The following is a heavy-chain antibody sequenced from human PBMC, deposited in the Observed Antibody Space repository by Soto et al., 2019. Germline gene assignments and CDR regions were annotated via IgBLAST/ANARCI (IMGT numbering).Heavy chain of an antibody. D-gene: IGHD2-15*01. Sequence: ASVKVSCKASGYTFTSYGISWVRQAPGQGLEWMGWISAYNGNTNYAQKLQGRVTMTTDTSTSTAYMELRSLRSDDTAVYYCARDRGYCSGGSCYGRGRKANDYWGQGTLVTVSS. CDR2: ISAYNGNT. V-gene: IGHV1-18*01. CDR1: GYTFTSYG. J-gene: IGHJ4*02. CDR3: ARDRGYCSGGSCYGRGRKANDY.